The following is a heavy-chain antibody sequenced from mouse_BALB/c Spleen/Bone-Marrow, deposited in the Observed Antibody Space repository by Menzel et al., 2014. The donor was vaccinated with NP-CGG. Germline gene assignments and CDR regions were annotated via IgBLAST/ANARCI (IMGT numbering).Heavy chain of an antibody. D-gene: IGHD3-3*01. Sequence: VQLKESGGDLVKPGGSLKLSCAASGFTFSSYGMSWVRQTPDKRLEWVATISSGVSYTYYPDSVKGRVTISRDKAKNTLYLQMSSLKSEDTAMYYCARHRDAMDYWGQGTSVTVSS. CDR1: GFTFSSYG. J-gene: IGHJ4*01. V-gene: IGHV5-6*01. CDR2: ISSGVSYT. CDR3: ARHRDAMDY.